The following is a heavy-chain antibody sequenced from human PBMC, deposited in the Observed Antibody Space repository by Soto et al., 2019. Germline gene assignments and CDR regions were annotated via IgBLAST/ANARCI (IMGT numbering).Heavy chain of an antibody. CDR2: ISAYNGNT. J-gene: IGHJ4*02. D-gene: IGHD5-12*01. Sequence: ASVKVSCKASGYTFTSYGISWVRQAPGQGLEWMGWISAYNGNTNYAQKLQGRVTMTTDTSTGTAYMELRSLRSDDTAVYYCARFWPIDGYNWGYFDYWGQGTLVTVSS. V-gene: IGHV1-18*01. CDR1: GYTFTSYG. CDR3: ARFWPIDGYNWGYFDY.